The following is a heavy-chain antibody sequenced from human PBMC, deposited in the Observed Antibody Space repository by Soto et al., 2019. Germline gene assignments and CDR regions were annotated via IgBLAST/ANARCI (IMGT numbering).Heavy chain of an antibody. V-gene: IGHV1-8*01. CDR3: AREWSAAGHFYGMDV. CDR1: GHTFTSYD. D-gene: IGHD6-13*01. Sequence: GASVKVSCKTSGHTFTSYDINWVRQAPGQGLEWVGWMNTNSDDTRSAQKFRGRLTLTRDKSMRAVYMKLSNLRPDDSAVYYCAREWSAAGHFYGMDVWGQGTTVTVSS. J-gene: IGHJ6*02. CDR2: MNTNSDDT.